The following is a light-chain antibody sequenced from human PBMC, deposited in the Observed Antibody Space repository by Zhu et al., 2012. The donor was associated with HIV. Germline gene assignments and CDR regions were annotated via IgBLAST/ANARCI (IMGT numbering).Light chain of an antibody. Sequence: EIVMTQSPATLSVSPGERATLSCRASKSVSSNLAWYQQRLGQAPRLLIYGASTRATGIPARFSGSGSGTEFTLTISSLQSEDFAVYYCHQYNNWPLTFGGGTKVEIK. CDR2: GAS. CDR1: KSVSSN. J-gene: IGKJ4*01. CDR3: HQYNNWPLT. V-gene: IGKV3-15*01.